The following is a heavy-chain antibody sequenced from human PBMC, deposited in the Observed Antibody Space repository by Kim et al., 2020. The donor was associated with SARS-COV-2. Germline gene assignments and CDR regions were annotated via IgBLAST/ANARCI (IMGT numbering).Heavy chain of an antibody. CDR3: ARGRRPQGYCTGGVCPRGLWFDP. D-gene: IGHD2-8*02. Sequence: SETLSLTCAVYGGSFSGYYWSWIRQPPGKGLEWIGEINHSGSTNYNPSLKSRVTISVDTSKNQFSLKLSSVTAADTAVYYCARGRRPQGYCTGGVCPRGLWFDPWGQGTLVTVSS. J-gene: IGHJ5*02. V-gene: IGHV4-34*01. CDR2: INHSGST. CDR1: GGSFSGYY.